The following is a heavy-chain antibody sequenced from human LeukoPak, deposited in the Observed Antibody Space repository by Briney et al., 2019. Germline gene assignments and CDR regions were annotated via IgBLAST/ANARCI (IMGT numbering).Heavy chain of an antibody. CDR2: INAGNGNT. CDR1: GYTFTSYA. CDR3: AGQPSSSFSFDY. Sequence: ASVKVSCKASGYTFTSYAMHWVRQAPGQRLEWMGWINAGNGNTKYSQKFQGRVTITRDTSASTAYMELSSLRSEDTAVYYCAGQPSSSFSFDYWGQGTLVTVSS. J-gene: IGHJ4*02. D-gene: IGHD6-6*01. V-gene: IGHV1-3*01.